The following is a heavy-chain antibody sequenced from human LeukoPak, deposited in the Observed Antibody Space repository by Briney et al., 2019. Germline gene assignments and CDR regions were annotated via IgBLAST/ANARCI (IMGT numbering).Heavy chain of an antibody. V-gene: IGHV3-48*04. CDR1: GFTFSSYG. Sequence: PGGSLRLSCAASGFTFSSYGMNWVRQAPGKGLEWISYISSSSSTIYYADSVKGRFTISRDNAKNSLYLQMNSLRAEDTAMYYCASAKFDYWGQGTLVTVSS. CDR3: ASAKFDY. CDR2: ISSSSSTI. J-gene: IGHJ4*02.